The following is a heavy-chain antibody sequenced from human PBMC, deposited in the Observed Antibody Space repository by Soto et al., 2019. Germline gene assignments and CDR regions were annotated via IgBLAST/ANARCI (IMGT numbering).Heavy chain of an antibody. CDR2: IYYSGST. D-gene: IGHD2-15*01. CDR1: GGSISSGDYY. Sequence: TSETLSLTCTVSGGSISSGDYYWSWIRQPPGKGLEWIGYIYYSGSTYYNPSLKSRVTISVDTSKNQFSLKLSSVTAADTAVYYCARGQDIVVVVAALSPSDAFDIWGQGTMVTVSS. CDR3: ARGQDIVVVVAALSPSDAFDI. V-gene: IGHV4-30-4*01. J-gene: IGHJ3*02.